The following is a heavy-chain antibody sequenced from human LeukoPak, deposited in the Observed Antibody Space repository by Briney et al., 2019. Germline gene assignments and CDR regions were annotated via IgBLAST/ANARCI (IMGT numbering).Heavy chain of an antibody. CDR1: GFTFSSYS. CDR3: ARADINYYDSSGYGDY. CDR2: ISSSSSYI. V-gene: IGHV3-21*01. J-gene: IGHJ4*02. D-gene: IGHD3-22*01. Sequence: GGSLRLSCAASGFTFSSYSMNWVRRAPGKGLEWVSSISSSSSYIYYADSVKGRFTISRDNAKNSLYLQMNSLRAEDTAVYYCARADINYYDSSGYGDYWGQGTLVTVSS.